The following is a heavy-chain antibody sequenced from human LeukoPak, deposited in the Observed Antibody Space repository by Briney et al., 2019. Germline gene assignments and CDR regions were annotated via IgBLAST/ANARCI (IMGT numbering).Heavy chain of an antibody. J-gene: IGHJ4*02. CDR2: IRDSGGIT. V-gene: IGHV3-23*01. CDR3: AKDARRTSGWYFFDY. Sequence: GGSLRLSCAASGFAFSSQAMGWVRQAPGKGLEWVSVIRDSGGITYYADSVKGRFTISRDNSKNTLFLQMNSLRAEDTAVYFCAKDARRTSGWYFFDYWGQGTLVTVSS. D-gene: IGHD6-19*01. CDR1: GFAFSSQA.